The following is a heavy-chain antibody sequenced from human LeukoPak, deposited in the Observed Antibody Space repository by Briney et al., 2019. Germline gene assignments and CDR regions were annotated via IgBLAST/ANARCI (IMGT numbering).Heavy chain of an antibody. CDR1: GFTFSNYS. CDR2: ISSSTTYI. J-gene: IGHJ4*02. CDR3: AKDEVGGHFEY. Sequence: GGSLRLSCAASGFTFSNYSMTWVRQAPGKGLEWVSSISSSTTYIFFAVSVKGRFTISRDNAKNSLFLQMNSLRAEDTAVYYCAKDEVGGHFEYWGQGILVTVSS. V-gene: IGHV3-21*01.